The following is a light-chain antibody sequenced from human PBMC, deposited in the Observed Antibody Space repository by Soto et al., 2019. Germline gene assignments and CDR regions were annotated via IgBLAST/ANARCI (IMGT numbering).Light chain of an antibody. Sequence: EIVMTQSPATLSVSPGERVTLSCRASQSVSSNLAWYQQKVGQAPRLLIYGASTRATGIPARFSGSGSGTEFTLTISSLQSDDFGTYYCQQYNAYSWTFGQGTKVDIK. CDR3: QQYNAYSWT. J-gene: IGKJ1*01. CDR1: QSVSSN. CDR2: GAS. V-gene: IGKV3-15*01.